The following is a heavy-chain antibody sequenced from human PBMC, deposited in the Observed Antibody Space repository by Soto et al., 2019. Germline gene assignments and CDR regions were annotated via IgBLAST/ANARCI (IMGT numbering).Heavy chain of an antibody. CDR1: GYTFTSYA. Sequence: GASVKVSCKSSGYTFTSYAMHWVRQAPGQRLEWMGWINAGNGNTKYSQKFQGRVTITRDTSASTAYMELSSLRSEDTAVYYCARVPDGGWAHFDYWGQGTLVTVSS. J-gene: IGHJ4*02. CDR2: INAGNGNT. V-gene: IGHV1-3*01. D-gene: IGHD6-19*01. CDR3: ARVPDGGWAHFDY.